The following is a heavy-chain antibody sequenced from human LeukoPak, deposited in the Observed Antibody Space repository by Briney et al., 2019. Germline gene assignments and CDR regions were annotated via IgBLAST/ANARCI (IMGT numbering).Heavy chain of an antibody. V-gene: IGHV4-31*03. J-gene: IGHJ6*03. CDR2: IYYSGST. CDR1: GGSISSGGYY. CDR3: ARDLTGTTDRYYYYMDV. Sequence: SQTLSLTCTVSGGSISSGGYYWSWIRQHPGKGLEWIGYIYYSGSTYYNPSLESRVTISVDTSKNQFSLKLSSVTAADTAVYYCARDLTGTTDRYYYYMDVWGKGTTVTVSS. D-gene: IGHD1-7*01.